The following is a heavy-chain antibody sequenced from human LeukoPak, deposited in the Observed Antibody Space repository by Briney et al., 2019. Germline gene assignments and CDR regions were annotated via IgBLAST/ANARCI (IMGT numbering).Heavy chain of an antibody. J-gene: IGHJ3*02. CDR2: IKQDGSEK. CDR1: GFTFSSYW. CDR3: GGEHRLLHDAFDI. D-gene: IGHD2-21*01. Sequence: GGSLRLSCAASGFTFSSYWMSWVRQAPGKGLEWVANIKQDGSEKYYVDSVKGRFTISRDNAKNSLYLQKNSLRGEDTAVFYCGGEHRLLHDAFDIWGQGTMVTVSS. V-gene: IGHV3-7*01.